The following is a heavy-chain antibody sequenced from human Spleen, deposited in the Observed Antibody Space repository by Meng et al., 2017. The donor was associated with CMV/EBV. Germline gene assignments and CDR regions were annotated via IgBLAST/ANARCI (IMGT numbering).Heavy chain of an antibody. CDR3: ARDVNTVVVPAAEALDY. J-gene: IGHJ4*02. Sequence: FTFRSYWMHGVRQAPGKGLVWVSRTNSDGSSTSYADSVKGRFTISRDNAKNTLYLQMNSLRAEDTAMYYCARDVNTVVVPAAEALDYWGQGTLVTVSS. CDR2: TNSDGSST. D-gene: IGHD2-2*01. V-gene: IGHV3-74*01. CDR1: FTFRSYW.